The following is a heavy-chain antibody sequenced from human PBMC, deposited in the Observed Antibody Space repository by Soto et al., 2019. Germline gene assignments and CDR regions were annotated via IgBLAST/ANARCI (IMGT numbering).Heavy chain of an antibody. CDR2: ISSNSNYK. V-gene: IGHV3-11*06. CDR1: GFTFSDYY. Sequence: PWGSLRLSCAASGFTFSDYYMSFSRQAPGKGLEWISYISSNSNYKNHADSVRGRFTISRDNAKNSLYLQMNGLRAEDTAVYYCARATGYYHTSGSDSWGQGTLVTVSS. J-gene: IGHJ4*02. CDR3: ARATGYYHTSGSDS. D-gene: IGHD3-22*01.